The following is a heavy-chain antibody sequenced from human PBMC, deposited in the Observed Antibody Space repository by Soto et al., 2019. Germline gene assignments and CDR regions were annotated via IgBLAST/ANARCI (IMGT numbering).Heavy chain of an antibody. CDR1: GFTFSRYA. CDR2: VSFDGSNE. J-gene: IGHJ6*02. Sequence: QVQLVESGGGVVQPGGSLRLSCSASGFTFSRYAMHWVRQAPGEGLDWVAVVSFDGSNEYYAEFVRGRFPISRDTSKNTLYLQMNSLRPEDTAVYFCARPRMTTTTRYHGMDVWGRGTTVTVAS. D-gene: IGHD4-17*01. V-gene: IGHV3-30-3*01. CDR3: ARPRMTTTTRYHGMDV.